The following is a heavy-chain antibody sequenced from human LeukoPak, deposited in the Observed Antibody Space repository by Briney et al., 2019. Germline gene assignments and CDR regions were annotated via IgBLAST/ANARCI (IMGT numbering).Heavy chain of an antibody. D-gene: IGHD3-10*01. V-gene: IGHV6-1*01. CDR3: ARVVVPHYAFDI. Sequence: SQTLSLTCAISGDSVSSNSAAWNCIRQSPSRGLEWLGRTYYRSKWYNDYAVSVKSRITINPDTSKNQFSLQLNSVTPKDTAVYYCARVVVPHYAFDIWGQGTMVTVSS. CDR1: GDSVSSNSAA. CDR2: TYYRSKWYN. J-gene: IGHJ3*02.